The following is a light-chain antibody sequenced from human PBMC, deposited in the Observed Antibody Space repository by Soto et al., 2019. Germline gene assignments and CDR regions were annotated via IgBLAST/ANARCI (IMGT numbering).Light chain of an antibody. CDR3: AAWDDSLNGVE. CDR2: SNN. V-gene: IGLV1-44*01. CDR1: SSNIGSST. J-gene: IGLJ2*01. Sequence: QSVLTQPPSASGTPGQRVTIYCSGSSSNIGSSTVYWYQHLPGTAPKLLIYSNNARSSGVPDRFSGSKSGTSASLAISGLQSEDEADYYCAAWDDSLNGVEFGGGTKVTVL.